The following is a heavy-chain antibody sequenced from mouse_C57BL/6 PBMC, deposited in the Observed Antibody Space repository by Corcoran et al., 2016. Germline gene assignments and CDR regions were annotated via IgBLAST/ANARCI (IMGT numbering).Heavy chain of an antibody. CDR2: INTYSGVP. V-gene: IGHV9-3*01. J-gene: IGHJ2*01. CDR1: GYIFTTYG. Sequence: QIQLVQSGPELKKPGETVKISCKASGYIFTTYGMSWVKQAPGKGLKWMGWINTYSGVPTYADDFKGRFAFSLETSASTAYLQINNLKNEDTATYFCARWLTGTYYFDYWGQGTTLTVSS. D-gene: IGHD4-1*01. CDR3: ARWLTGTYYFDY.